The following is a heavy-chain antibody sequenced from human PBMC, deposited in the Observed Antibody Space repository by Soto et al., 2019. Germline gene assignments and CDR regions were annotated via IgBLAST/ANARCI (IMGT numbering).Heavy chain of an antibody. CDR3: ATAKLLLPWLFDY. J-gene: IGHJ4*02. Sequence: GGSLRLSCVGSGFIFGNYAMHWVRQAPGKGLEWVSVIYSGGSTFYADSVKGRFIISRDDSKNTLFLQMNSLRAEDTAVYYCATAKLLLPWLFDYWGQGTLVTVSS. V-gene: IGHV3-66*01. CDR1: GFIFGNYA. CDR2: IYSGGST. D-gene: IGHD2-15*01.